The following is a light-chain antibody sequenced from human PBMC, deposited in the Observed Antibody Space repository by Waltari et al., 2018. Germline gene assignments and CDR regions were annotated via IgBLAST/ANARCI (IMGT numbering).Light chain of an antibody. Sequence: EIVLTQSPATLSLSPGERATLSCRASRSVSSYLAWYQQKPGQAPRLLIYDASNRATGSPARFSGSGSGTDFTLTISSLEPEDVAVYYCQQRSNWPPTFGPGTKVDIK. CDR3: QQRSNWPPT. J-gene: IGKJ3*01. CDR2: DAS. V-gene: IGKV3-11*01. CDR1: RSVSSY.